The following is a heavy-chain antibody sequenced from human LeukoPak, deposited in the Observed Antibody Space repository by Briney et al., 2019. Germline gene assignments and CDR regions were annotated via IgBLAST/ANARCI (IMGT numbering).Heavy chain of an antibody. Sequence: GGSLRLSCAASVFTFSIYGMHSVRQAPGKGLGWVAVISYEGSNKYYADSVKGRFTISRDNSKNTLYLQMNSLRAEDTAVYYCAKERLKSSSWYTWTYYYGMDVWGQGTTVTVSS. V-gene: IGHV3-30*18. D-gene: IGHD6-13*01. J-gene: IGHJ6*02. CDR3: AKERLKSSSWYTWTYYYGMDV. CDR2: ISYEGSNK. CDR1: VFTFSIYG.